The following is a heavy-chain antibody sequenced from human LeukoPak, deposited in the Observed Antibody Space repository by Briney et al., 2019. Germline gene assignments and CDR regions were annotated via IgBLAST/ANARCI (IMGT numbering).Heavy chain of an antibody. CDR2: IYSGGST. CDR3: ARDPNYDFWSAYYIGYFDY. J-gene: IGHJ4*02. CDR1: GFTVSSNY. V-gene: IGHV3-53*01. Sequence: GGSLRLSCATSGFTVSSNYMSWVRQAPGKGLEWVSVIYSGGSTYHADSVKGRFTISRDNAKDSLYLQMNSLRAEDTAVYYCARDPNYDFWSAYYIGYFDYWGQGTLVTVSS. D-gene: IGHD3-3*01.